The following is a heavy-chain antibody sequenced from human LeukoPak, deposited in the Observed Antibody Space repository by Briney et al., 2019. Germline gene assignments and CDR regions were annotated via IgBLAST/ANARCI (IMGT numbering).Heavy chain of an antibody. Sequence: GGSLRLSCSASGFTFSSRWMSWVRQAPGKGLEWVANIKEDGSQKYYADSVKGRFTISRDNAKNSLYLQLNSLRAEDTAVYYCARDGATLVFDYWGQGTLVTVSS. D-gene: IGHD1-1*01. CDR2: IKEDGSQK. J-gene: IGHJ4*02. CDR1: GFTFSSRW. CDR3: ARDGATLVFDY. V-gene: IGHV3-7*01.